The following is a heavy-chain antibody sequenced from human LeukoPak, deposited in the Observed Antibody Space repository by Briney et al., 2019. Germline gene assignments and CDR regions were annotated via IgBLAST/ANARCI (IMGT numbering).Heavy chain of an antibody. J-gene: IGHJ3*02. V-gene: IGHV1-69*05. CDR2: VTPIFGTA. Sequence: SVKVSCKASGGTFSSYTISWVRQAPGQGLEWMGGVTPIFGTANYAQKFQGRVTITTGESTSTAYMELSSLRCGDTAVYYCARHGGITVFGGAQPGGAFDIWGQGTMVTVSS. D-gene: IGHD3-3*01. CDR3: ARHGGITVFGGAQPGGAFDI. CDR1: GGTFSSYT.